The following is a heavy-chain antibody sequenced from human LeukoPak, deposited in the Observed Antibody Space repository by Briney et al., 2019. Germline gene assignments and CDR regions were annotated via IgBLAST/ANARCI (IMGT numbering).Heavy chain of an antibody. V-gene: IGHV1-69*06. CDR2: IIPILGTA. J-gene: IGHJ4*02. Sequence: SVKVSCKASGGTFNSYGIIWVRQAPGQGLEWMGGIIPILGTANYAQKFQGRVTISADKSTSTAYMELSSLRSDDTAVYYCARGTIGTLKTDYWGQGTLVTVSS. D-gene: IGHD3-9*01. CDR1: GGTFNSYG. CDR3: ARGTIGTLKTDY.